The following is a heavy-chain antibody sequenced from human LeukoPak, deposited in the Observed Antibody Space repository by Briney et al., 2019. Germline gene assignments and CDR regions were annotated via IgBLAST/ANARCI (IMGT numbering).Heavy chain of an antibody. D-gene: IGHD3-3*01. CDR2: INPSGGST. CDR1: GYTFTSYY. J-gene: IGHJ4*02. V-gene: IGHV1-46*01. Sequence: ASVKVSCKASGYTFTSYYMHWVRQAPGQGLEWMGIINPSGGSTSYAQKFQGRVTMTRDTSTSTVYMELSSLRSEDTAVYYCARDTEEYDFWSGYSPYYFDYWGQGTLVTVSS. CDR3: ARDTEEYDFWSGYSPYYFDY.